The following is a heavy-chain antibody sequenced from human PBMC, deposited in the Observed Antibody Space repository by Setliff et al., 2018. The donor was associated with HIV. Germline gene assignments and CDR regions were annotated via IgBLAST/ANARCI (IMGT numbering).Heavy chain of an antibody. D-gene: IGHD3-22*01. V-gene: IGHV4-34*01. CDR3: ARQDYYYDSSGYYRWWEPFSWYFDL. CDR2: INHSGST. J-gene: IGHJ2*01. CDR1: GGSFSGYY. Sequence: SETLSLTCAVYGGSFSGYYWSWIRQPPGKGLEWIGEINHSGSTNYNPSLKSRVTTSVDTSKNQFSLKLSSVTAADTAVYYCARQDYYYDSSGYYRWWEPFSWYFDLWGRGTLVTVSS.